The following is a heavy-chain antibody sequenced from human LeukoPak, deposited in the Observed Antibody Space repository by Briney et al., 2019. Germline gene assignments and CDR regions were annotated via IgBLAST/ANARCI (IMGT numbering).Heavy chain of an antibody. D-gene: IGHD1-26*01. CDR1: GFTFSSYW. CDR2: IKQDGSEK. V-gene: IGHV3-7*01. Sequence: PGGSLRLSCAASGFTFSSYWMSWVRQAPGKGLEWVANIKQDGSEKYYVDSVKGRFTISRDNAKNSLYLQMNSLRAEDTAVYYCAREGGEGGYSGSYLDYWGQGTLVTVSS. J-gene: IGHJ4*02. CDR3: AREGGEGGYSGSYLDY.